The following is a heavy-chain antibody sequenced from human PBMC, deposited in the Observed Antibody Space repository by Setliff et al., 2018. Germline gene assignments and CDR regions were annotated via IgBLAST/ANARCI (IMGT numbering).Heavy chain of an antibody. J-gene: IGHJ6*03. D-gene: IGHD7-27*01. CDR1: GGTVANKP. Sequence: SVKVSCKASGGTVANKPISWVRQAPGQGLEWMGGIIPIFGTANYAQKFQGRVTITADESTSTAYMELSSLRSEDTAVYYCARAWGNYHYYMDVWGKGTTVTVSS. CDR2: IIPIFGTA. CDR3: ARAWGNYHYYMDV. V-gene: IGHV1-69*13.